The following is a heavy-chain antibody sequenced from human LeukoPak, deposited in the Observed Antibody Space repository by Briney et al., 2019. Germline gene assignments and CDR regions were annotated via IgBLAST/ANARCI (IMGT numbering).Heavy chain of an antibody. CDR1: GYSISSGYY. V-gene: IGHV4-38-2*02. CDR3: VRGSFFDY. Sequence: SETLSLTCTVSGYSISSGYYWGWIRQPPGKGLEWIGSIYHSGGTYYNPSLKSRVTISVDTSKNQFSLKLSSVTAADTAVYYCVRGSFFDYWGQGTLVTVSS. J-gene: IGHJ4*02. D-gene: IGHD1-26*01. CDR2: IYHSGGT.